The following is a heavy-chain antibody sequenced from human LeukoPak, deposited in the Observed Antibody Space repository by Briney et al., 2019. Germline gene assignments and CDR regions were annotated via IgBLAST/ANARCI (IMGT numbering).Heavy chain of an antibody. J-gene: IGHJ5*02. D-gene: IGHD6-13*01. Sequence: SETLSLTCAVSGYSISSGYYWGWIRQPPGKGLEWIGSIYHSGSTYYNPSLKSRVTISVDTSKNQFSLKLSSVTAADTAVYYCARVQRRIAWYWFDPWGQGTLVTVSS. CDR2: IYHSGST. CDR1: GYSISSGYY. V-gene: IGHV4-38-2*01. CDR3: ARVQRRIAWYWFDP.